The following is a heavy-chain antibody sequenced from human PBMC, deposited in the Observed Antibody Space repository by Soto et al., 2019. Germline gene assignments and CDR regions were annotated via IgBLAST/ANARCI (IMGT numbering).Heavy chain of an antibody. V-gene: IGHV4-59*01. CDR2: IYYSGST. CDR1: GYTFTSYY. Sequence: SCKASGYTFTSYYMHWVRQAPGQGLEWIGYIYYSGSTNYNPSLKSRVTISVDTSKNQFSLKLSSVTAADTAVYYCARAGYSSSWYYFDYWGQGTLVTVSS. D-gene: IGHD6-13*01. J-gene: IGHJ4*02. CDR3: ARAGYSSSWYYFDY.